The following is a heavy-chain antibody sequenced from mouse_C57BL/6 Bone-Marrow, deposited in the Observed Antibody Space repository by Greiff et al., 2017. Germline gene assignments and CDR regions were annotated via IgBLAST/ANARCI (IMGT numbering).Heavy chain of an antibody. Sequence: EVQRVESGPELVKPGASVKMSCKASGYTFTDYNMHWVKQSHGKSLEWIGYINPNNGGTSYNQKFKGKATLTVNKSSSTAYMELRSLTSEDSAVYYCASKYYYAMDYWGQGTSVTVSS. CDR1: GYTFTDYN. J-gene: IGHJ4*01. CDR2: INPNNGGT. V-gene: IGHV1-22*01. CDR3: ASKYYYAMDY.